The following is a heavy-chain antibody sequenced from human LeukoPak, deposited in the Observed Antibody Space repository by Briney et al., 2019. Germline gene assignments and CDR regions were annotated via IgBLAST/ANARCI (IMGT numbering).Heavy chain of an antibody. CDR1: GLSFSFYA. CDR2: IDKSGAKT. J-gene: IGHJ2*01. D-gene: IGHD1/OR15-1a*01. V-gene: IGHV3-23*01. CDR3: AKRDGFAEQNWSFDL. Sequence: GGSLRLSCAASGLSFSFYAMSWVRQVPGKGLEWVSTIDKSGAKTYYADSVKGRFTTSRDNSNSALYLQMNSLRAEDTAMYYSAKRDGFAEQNWSFDLWGRGTLATVSS.